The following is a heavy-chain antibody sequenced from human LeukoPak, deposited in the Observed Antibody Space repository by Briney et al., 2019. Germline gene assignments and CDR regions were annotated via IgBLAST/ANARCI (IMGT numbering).Heavy chain of an antibody. V-gene: IGHV3-7*04. D-gene: IGHD3-16*01. Sequence: PGGSLSLSCAASGFTFSNYWMTWVRQAPGKGLEWVANIKQDGSEKNYVDSVKGRFTISRDNAKNSLYLQMNSLRAEDTALFYCVRDGGAAQFDYWGQGNLVTVSS. CDR1: GFTFSNYW. CDR2: IKQDGSEK. CDR3: VRDGGAAQFDY. J-gene: IGHJ4*02.